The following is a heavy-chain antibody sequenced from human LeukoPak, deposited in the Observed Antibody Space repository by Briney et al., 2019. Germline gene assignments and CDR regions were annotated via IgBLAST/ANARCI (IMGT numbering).Heavy chain of an antibody. Sequence: PSETLSLTCAVSGGSISSGGYYWSWIRQHPGKGLEWIGYIYYSGSTYYKSSLKSRVTISVDTSKNQFSLKLSSVTAADTAVYYCASSTVTTHFFDYWGQGTLVTVSS. CDR3: ASSTVTTHFFDY. V-gene: IGHV4-31*11. CDR2: IYYSGST. CDR1: GGSISSGGYY. D-gene: IGHD4-17*01. J-gene: IGHJ4*02.